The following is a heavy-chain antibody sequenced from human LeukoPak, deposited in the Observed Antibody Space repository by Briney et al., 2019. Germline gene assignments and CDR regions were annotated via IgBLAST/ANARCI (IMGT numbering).Heavy chain of an antibody. J-gene: IGHJ6*03. CDR3: ARGVVVAATLRNYTDV. D-gene: IGHD2-15*01. V-gene: IGHV3-21*01. CDR2: ISSSSSYI. CDR1: GFTFSSYS. Sequence: GGSLRLSCAASGFTFSSYSMNWVRQAPGKGLEWVSSISSSSSYIYYADSVKGRFTISRDNAKNSLYLQMNSLRAEDTAVYYCARGVVVAATLRNYTDVWGKGTTVTVSS.